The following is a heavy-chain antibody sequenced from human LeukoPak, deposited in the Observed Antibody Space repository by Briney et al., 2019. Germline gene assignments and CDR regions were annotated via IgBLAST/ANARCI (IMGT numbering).Heavy chain of an antibody. CDR1: GGFISRSGYY. Sequence: SETLSLTCTVSGGFISRSGYYWTWTRQHPGGGLEWLVFIHPGGTIYYNPSLSGRLTISADTSNNQMFLKLSSVKAADTAVYYCATGGDTAKGGDYWGQGTLVTVSS. V-gene: IGHV4-31*03. CDR2: IHPGGTI. D-gene: IGHD5-18*01. J-gene: IGHJ4*02. CDR3: ATGGDTAKGGDY.